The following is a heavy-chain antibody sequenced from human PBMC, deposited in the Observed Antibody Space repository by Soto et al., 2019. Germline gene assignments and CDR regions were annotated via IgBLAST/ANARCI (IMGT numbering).Heavy chain of an antibody. CDR2: ISSSGSTI. D-gene: IGHD6-6*01. CDR3: AREYSSSSFDP. CDR1: GFTFSDYY. J-gene: IGHJ5*02. V-gene: IGHV3-11*01. Sequence: GGSLRLSCAASGFTFSDYYMSWIRQAPGKGLEWVSYISSSGSTICYADSVKGRFTISRDNAKNSLYLQMNSLRAEDTAVYYCAREYSSSSFDPWGQGTLVTVSS.